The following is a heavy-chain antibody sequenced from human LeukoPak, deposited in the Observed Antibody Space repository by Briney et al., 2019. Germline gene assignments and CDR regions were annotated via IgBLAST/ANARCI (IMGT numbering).Heavy chain of an antibody. J-gene: IGHJ4*02. CDR1: GFTFSSYW. V-gene: IGHV3-7*03. D-gene: IGHD2-2*02. Sequence: PGGSLRLSCAASGFTFSSYWMSWVRQAPGKGLEWVANIKQDGSEKYYVDSVKGRFTISRDNAKNSLYLQMNSLRAEDTAVYYCARGIQYCSSTSCYMVPREEYYFDYWGQGTLVTVSS. CDR2: IKQDGSEK. CDR3: ARGIQYCSSTSCYMVPREEYYFDY.